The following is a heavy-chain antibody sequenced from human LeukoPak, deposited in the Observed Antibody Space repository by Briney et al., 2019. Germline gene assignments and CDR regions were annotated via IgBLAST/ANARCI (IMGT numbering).Heavy chain of an antibody. D-gene: IGHD1-26*01. CDR3: ARDREFDY. CDR2: ISSSSSYI. V-gene: IGHV3-21*01. J-gene: IGHJ4*02. CDR1: GFTFDDYA. Sequence: GGSLRLSCAASGFTFDDYAMHWVRQAPGKGLEWVSSISSSSSYIYYADSVKGRFTISRDNAKNSLYLQMNSLRAEDTAVYYCARDREFDYWGQGTLVTVSS.